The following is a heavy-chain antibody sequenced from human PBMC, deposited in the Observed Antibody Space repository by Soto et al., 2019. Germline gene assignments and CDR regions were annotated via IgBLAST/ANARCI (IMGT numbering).Heavy chain of an antibody. CDR2: ISGSGGST. D-gene: IGHD6-6*01. J-gene: IGHJ4*02. Sequence: EVQLLESGGGLVQPGGSLRLSCAASGFTFSSYAMSWVRQAPGKGLEWVSAISGSGGSTYYADSVKGRFTISRDNSKNTLYLQMNSLRAEDTAVYYCAKVPIRRGAARADYFDYWGQGTLVTVSS. CDR1: GFTFSSYA. V-gene: IGHV3-23*01. CDR3: AKVPIRRGAARADYFDY.